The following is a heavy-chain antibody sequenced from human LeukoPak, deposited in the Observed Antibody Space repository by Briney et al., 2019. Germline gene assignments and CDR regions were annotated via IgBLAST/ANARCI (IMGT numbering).Heavy chain of an antibody. Sequence: GGSLRLSCAASGFTFSSYSMNWVRQAPGKGLEWVSYISSSSSSTIYYADSVKGRFTISRDNAKNSLYLQMNSLRAEDTAVYYCARESCGSYLCNWFDPWGQGTLVTVSS. J-gene: IGHJ5*02. CDR3: ARESCGSYLCNWFDP. V-gene: IGHV3-48*04. CDR2: ISSSSSSTI. D-gene: IGHD1-26*01. CDR1: GFTFSSYS.